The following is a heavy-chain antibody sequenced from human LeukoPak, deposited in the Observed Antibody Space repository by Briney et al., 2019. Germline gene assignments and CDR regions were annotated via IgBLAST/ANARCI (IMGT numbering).Heavy chain of an antibody. CDR1: GFTFSSYG. D-gene: IGHD3-3*01. CDR2: ISYDGSNK. V-gene: IGHV3-30*18. J-gene: IGHJ4*02. Sequence: PGGSLRLSCAASGFTFSSYGMHWVRQAPGKGLEWVAVISYDGSNKYYADSVKGRFTISRDNSKNTLYLQMNSLRAEDTAVYNCAKDGGSGYYVGRYYFDYWGQGTLVTVSS. CDR3: AKDGGSGYYVGRYYFDY.